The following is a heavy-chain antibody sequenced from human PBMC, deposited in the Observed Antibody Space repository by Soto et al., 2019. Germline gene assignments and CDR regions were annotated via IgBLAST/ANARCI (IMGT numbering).Heavy chain of an antibody. CDR2: IYYSGST. CDR1: GGSISSGGYY. V-gene: IGHV4-31*03. CDR3: ARDSATLTGDWAPDAFDI. D-gene: IGHD7-27*01. Sequence: PSETLSLTCTVSGGSISSGGYYWSWIRQHPGKGLEWIGYIYYSGSTYYNPSLKSRVTISVDTSKNQFSLKLSSVTAADTAVYYCARDSATLTGDWAPDAFDIWGQRTMVTVS. J-gene: IGHJ3*02.